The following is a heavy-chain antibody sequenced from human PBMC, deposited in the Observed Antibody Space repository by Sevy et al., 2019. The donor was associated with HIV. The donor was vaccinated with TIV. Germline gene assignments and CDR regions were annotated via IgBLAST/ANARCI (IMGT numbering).Heavy chain of an antibody. CDR1: GGSFSGYY. D-gene: IGHD1-1*01. V-gene: IGHV4-34*01. Sequence: SETLSLTCAVYGGSFSGYYWSWIRQPPGKGLEWIGEINHSGSTNYNPSLKSRVTISVDTSKNQCSLKLSSVTAADTAVYYCAAPPKSRQGTGTRGVWDYWGQGTLVTVSS. J-gene: IGHJ4*02. CDR2: INHSGST. CDR3: AAPPKSRQGTGTRGVWDY.